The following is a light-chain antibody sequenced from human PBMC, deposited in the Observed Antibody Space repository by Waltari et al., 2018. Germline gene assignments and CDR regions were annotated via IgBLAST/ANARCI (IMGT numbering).Light chain of an antibody. J-gene: IGKJ2*01. CDR2: AAS. V-gene: IGKV1-39*01. CDR1: QSISSD. Sequence: DIQMTQSPPSLSASVGDRVTITCRASQSISSDLNWYQQKPGKAPKHLIYAASSLQSGVPSMFSGSGSGTAFTLTISSLQPEDFATYYCQQSYSTLYTFGQGPKLEIK. CDR3: QQSYSTLYT.